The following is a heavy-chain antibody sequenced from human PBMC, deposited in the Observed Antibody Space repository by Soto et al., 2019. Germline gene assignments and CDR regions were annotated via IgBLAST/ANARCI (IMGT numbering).Heavy chain of an antibody. V-gene: IGHV4-31*02. J-gene: IGHJ3*02. CDR1: GGSISSGGYY. D-gene: IGHD6-6*01. CDR2: IYYSGST. Sequence: SETLSLTCTVSGGSISSGGYYWSWIRQHPGKGLEWIGYIYYSGSTYYNPSLKSRVTISVDTSKNQFSLKLSSVTAADTAVYYCARDSGIAARRYAFDIWGQGTMVTVSS. CDR3: ARDSGIAARRYAFDI.